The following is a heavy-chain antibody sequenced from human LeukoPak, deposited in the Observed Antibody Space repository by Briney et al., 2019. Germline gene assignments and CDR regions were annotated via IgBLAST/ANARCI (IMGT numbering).Heavy chain of an antibody. J-gene: IGHJ4*02. CDR3: ARGHTILTH. CDR1: GFTFSDSS. CDR2: ISSSSSDT. D-gene: IGHD5-24*01. V-gene: IGHV3-11*05. Sequence: GGSLRLSCAASGFTFSDSSMGWICHAPGKGLEWVSYISSSSSDTNYADSVKGRFTISRDSAKSSLYLQMSSLRAEDTADYYCARGHTILTHWGQGTLVTVSS.